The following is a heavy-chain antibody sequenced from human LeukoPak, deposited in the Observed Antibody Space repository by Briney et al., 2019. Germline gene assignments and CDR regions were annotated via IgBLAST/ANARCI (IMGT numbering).Heavy chain of an antibody. Sequence: GGSLRLSCAASGFTFRSYWMSWLRQTPGKRLEWLANIKEDGSEKYYVDSVKGRFTISRDNAKTSLYLQMNSLRAEDTAVYYCARVPIAAAGLNYYYYYYMDVWGKGTTVTVSS. V-gene: IGHV3-7*01. CDR1: GFTFRSYW. CDR2: IKEDGSEK. J-gene: IGHJ6*03. CDR3: ARVPIAAAGLNYYYYYYMDV. D-gene: IGHD6-13*01.